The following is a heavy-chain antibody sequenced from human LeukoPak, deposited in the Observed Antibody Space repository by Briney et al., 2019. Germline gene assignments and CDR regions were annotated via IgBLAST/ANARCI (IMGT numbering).Heavy chain of an antibody. Sequence: GRSLRLSCTASGFTFGDYAMSWVRQAPGKGLEWVGFIRSKAYGGTTEYAASVKGRFTISRDDSKSIAYLQMNSLKTEDTAVYYCTRAKVDYYGSGSYFDYWGQGTLVTVSS. CDR2: IRSKAYGGTT. V-gene: IGHV3-49*04. CDR1: GFTFGDYA. CDR3: TRAKVDYYGSGSYFDY. J-gene: IGHJ4*02. D-gene: IGHD3-10*01.